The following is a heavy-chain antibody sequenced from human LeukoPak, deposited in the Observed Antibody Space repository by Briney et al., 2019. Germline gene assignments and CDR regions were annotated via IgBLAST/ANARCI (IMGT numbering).Heavy chain of an antibody. CDR2: IYYSGST. CDR3: ARENIVVVVAAYFDY. V-gene: IGHV4-39*07. J-gene: IGHJ4*02. D-gene: IGHD2-15*01. CDR1: GFTFSSYG. Sequence: GSLRLSCAASGFTFSSYGMSWVRQPPGKGLEWIGSIYYSGSTYYNPSLKSRVTISVDTSKNQFSLKLSSVTAADTAVYYCARENIVVVVAAYFDYWGQGTLVTVSS.